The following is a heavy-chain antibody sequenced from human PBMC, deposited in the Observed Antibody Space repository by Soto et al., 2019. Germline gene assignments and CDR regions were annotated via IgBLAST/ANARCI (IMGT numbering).Heavy chain of an antibody. Sequence: SETLSLTCTVSRGSISSYYWSWIRQPPGKGLEWIGYIYYSGSTNYNPSLKSRVTISVDTSKNQFSLKLSSVTAADTAVYYCARTAYDYIWGSYRPNLFDYWGQGTLVTVSS. CDR1: RGSISSYY. J-gene: IGHJ4*02. CDR2: IYYSGST. V-gene: IGHV4-59*01. D-gene: IGHD3-16*02. CDR3: ARTAYDYIWGSYRPNLFDY.